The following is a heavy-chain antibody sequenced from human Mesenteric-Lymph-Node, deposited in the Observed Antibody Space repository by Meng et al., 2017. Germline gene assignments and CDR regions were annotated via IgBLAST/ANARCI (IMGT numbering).Heavy chain of an antibody. CDR1: GYSSTTYG. CDR3: AKSSLHAGTLYFDS. V-gene: IGHV1-3*01. D-gene: IGHD2-21*02. Sequence: QVQLVQSGAEVKNPGASVNVSCMTSGYSSTTYGIHWVRQAPGQSLEWMGWVNAASGNTRYSQKFQDRVTINRDTSASSAYMEVSSLRSEDTAVYYCAKSSLHAGTLYFDSWGQGTLVTVSS. CDR2: VNAASGNT. J-gene: IGHJ4*02.